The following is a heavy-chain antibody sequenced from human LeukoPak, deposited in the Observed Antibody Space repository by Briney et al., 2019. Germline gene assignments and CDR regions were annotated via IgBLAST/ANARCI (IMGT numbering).Heavy chain of an antibody. V-gene: IGHV3-66*01. D-gene: IGHD4-17*01. Sequence: GGSLRLSCAASGFTVSRNYMSWVRQAPGKGLEWVSVIYSGGSTEYADCGMGRFTISRDNTKNKLYLLMNSVRAENTAVYCFSSCPVHYGVFRRNYFDYLGQGTLVTDCS. CDR3: SSCPVHYGVFRRNYFDY. CDR1: GFTVSRNY. J-gene: IGHJ4*02. CDR2: IYSGGST.